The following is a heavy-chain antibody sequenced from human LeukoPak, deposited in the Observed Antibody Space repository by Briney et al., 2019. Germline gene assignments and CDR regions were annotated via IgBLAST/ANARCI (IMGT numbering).Heavy chain of an antibody. CDR3: ARDFTGTEYFDY. Sequence: GGSLRLSCAASGFTFSSYGMHWVRQAPGKGLEWVAVIWYDGSNKYYADSVKGRFTISRDNSKNTLYLQMNSLRAEDTAMYYCARDFTGTEYFDYWGQGTLVTVSS. CDR1: GFTFSSYG. V-gene: IGHV3-33*01. CDR2: IWYDGSNK. J-gene: IGHJ4*02. D-gene: IGHD1-1*01.